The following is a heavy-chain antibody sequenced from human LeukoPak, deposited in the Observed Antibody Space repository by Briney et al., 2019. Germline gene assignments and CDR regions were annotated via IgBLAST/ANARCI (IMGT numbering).Heavy chain of an antibody. V-gene: IGHV3-21*01. CDR3: ARSPDCSSTSCYPH. D-gene: IGHD2-2*01. CDR2: ISSSSSYI. Sequence: PGGSLRLSCAASGFTFSSYSMNWVRQAPGKGLEWVSSISSSSSYIYYADSVKGRFTISRDNAKNSLYLQMNSLRAEDTAVYYCARSPDCSSTSCYPHWGPGTLVTVSS. J-gene: IGHJ4*02. CDR1: GFTFSSYS.